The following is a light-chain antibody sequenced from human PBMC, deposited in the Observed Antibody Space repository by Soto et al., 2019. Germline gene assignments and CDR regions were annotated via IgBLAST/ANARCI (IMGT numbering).Light chain of an antibody. J-gene: IGKJ2*01. Sequence: DIVVTQTPLSLSVTPGQPASISCKSGQSLVHTDGKTYLFWYLQKPGQPPQPLIYQVSNRFSGGXYXSTGSGSGTDFTLKISRMEAEDVGVYYCMQSLQLPYTFGPGTNLEIK. CDR1: QSLVHTDGKTY. V-gene: IGKV2D-29*01. CDR3: MQSLQLPYT. CDR2: QVS.